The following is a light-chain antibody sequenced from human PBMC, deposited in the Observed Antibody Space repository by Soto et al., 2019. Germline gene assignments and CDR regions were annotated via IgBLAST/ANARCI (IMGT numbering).Light chain of an antibody. Sequence: EIVLTQSPATLSLSPGERATLSCRASQTVNNYLAWYQQKTGQAPRLLIYDESNRATGIPARFSGSGSGTDFPLTISSLEPEDVAVYYCQQRLNTPLTFGGGTRVEIK. J-gene: IGKJ4*01. V-gene: IGKV3-11*01. CDR3: QQRLNTPLT. CDR2: DES. CDR1: QTVNNY.